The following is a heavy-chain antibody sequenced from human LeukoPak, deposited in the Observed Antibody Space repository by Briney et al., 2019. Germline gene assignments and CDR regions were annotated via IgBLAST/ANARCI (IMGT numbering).Heavy chain of an antibody. CDR1: GFTFSSYA. CDR2: ISGSGGST. CDR3: AKSASYYSTYLDY. V-gene: IGHV3-23*01. D-gene: IGHD4-11*01. J-gene: IGHJ4*02. Sequence: GGSLRLSCAASGFTFSSYAMSWVRQAPGKGLEWVSVISGSGGSTYYADSVKGRFTISRDNSKYTLYLQMNSLRAEDTAVYYCAKSASYYSTYLDYWGQGTLVTVSS.